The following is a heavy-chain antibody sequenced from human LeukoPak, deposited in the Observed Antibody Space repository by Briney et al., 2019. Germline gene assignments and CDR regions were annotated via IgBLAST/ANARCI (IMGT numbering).Heavy chain of an antibody. D-gene: IGHD3-10*01. CDR2: INHSGYI. CDR3: ARTRLWPTGTFDL. Sequence: SETLSLTCAVYGESFTGYYWTWIRQPPGKGLEWIGEINHSGYINYNPSLKTRVTISVDTFKKEFSLRLTSVTAADTAIHYCARTRLWPTGTFDLWGQGTLVTVSS. CDR1: GESFTGYY. J-gene: IGHJ4*02. V-gene: IGHV4-34*01.